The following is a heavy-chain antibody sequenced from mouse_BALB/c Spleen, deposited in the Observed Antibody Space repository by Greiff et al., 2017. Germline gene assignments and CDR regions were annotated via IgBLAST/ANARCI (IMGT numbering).Heavy chain of an antibody. CDR3: ARSDYYGSSLLAY. CDR2: INPYNDGT. D-gene: IGHD1-1*01. Sequence: VQLQQSGPELVKPGASVKMSCKASGYTFTSYVMHWVKQKPGQGLEWIGYINPYNDGTKYNEKFKGKAALTSDKSSSTAYMELSSLTSEDSAVYYCARSDYYGSSLLAYWGQGTLVTVSA. V-gene: IGHV1-14*01. J-gene: IGHJ3*01. CDR1: GYTFTSYV.